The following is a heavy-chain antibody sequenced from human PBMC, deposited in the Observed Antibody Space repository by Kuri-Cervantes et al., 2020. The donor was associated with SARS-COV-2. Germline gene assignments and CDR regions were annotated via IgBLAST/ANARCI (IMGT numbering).Heavy chain of an antibody. Sequence: LSLTCAASGFTVSSNEMSWVRQAPGKGLEWVSSISGGSTYYADSRKGRFTISRDNSKDTLYLQMNSLRAEDTAVYYCASRETAGTFSGYFQHWGQGTLVTVSS. V-gene: IGHV3-38-3*01. CDR1: GFTVSSNE. D-gene: IGHD6-13*01. CDR3: ASRETAGTFSGYFQH. J-gene: IGHJ1*01. CDR2: ISGGST.